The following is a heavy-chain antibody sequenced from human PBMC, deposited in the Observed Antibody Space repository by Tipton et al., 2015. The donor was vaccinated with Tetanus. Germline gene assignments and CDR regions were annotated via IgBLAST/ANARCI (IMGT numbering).Heavy chain of an antibody. CDR3: ARSEVDILTGYSYYFDY. D-gene: IGHD3-9*01. V-gene: IGHV3-9*01. CDR1: GFTFDDYA. J-gene: IGHJ4*02. Sequence: SLRLSCAASGFTFDDYAMHWVRQAPGKGLEWVSGISWNSGSIGYADSVKGRFTISRDNAKNSLYLQMNSPRAEDTALYYCARSEVDILTGYSYYFDYWGQGTLVTVSS. CDR2: ISWNSGSI.